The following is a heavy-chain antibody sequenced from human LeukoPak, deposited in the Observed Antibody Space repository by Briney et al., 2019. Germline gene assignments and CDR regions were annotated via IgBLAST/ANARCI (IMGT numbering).Heavy chain of an antibody. V-gene: IGHV3-53*01. CDR3: VRGPRYYDDRGFHYGVFDI. CDR2: IYPGGNL. Sequence: GGSLRLSCAASEVTVTDNYMSWVRKAPGKGLQWVSVIYPGGNLYYADYVKGRFIISRDNSKNTLSLQMNSLTADDTAVYYCVRGPRYYDDRGFHYGVFDIWGQGTLVTVSS. D-gene: IGHD3-16*01. J-gene: IGHJ3*02. CDR1: EVTVTDNY.